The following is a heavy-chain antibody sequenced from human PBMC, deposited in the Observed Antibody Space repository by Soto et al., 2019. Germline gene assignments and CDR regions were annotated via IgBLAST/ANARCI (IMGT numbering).Heavy chain of an antibody. Sequence: PGESLKISCKGSGYSFTSYWIGWVRQMPGKGLEWMGIIYPGDSDTRYSPSFQGQVTISADKSISTAYLQWSSLKAADTAMYYCARQGPGGSYYLRYYYGMDVWGQGTTVTVSS. V-gene: IGHV5-51*01. D-gene: IGHD1-26*01. J-gene: IGHJ6*02. CDR1: GYSFTSYW. CDR2: IYPGDSDT. CDR3: ARQGPGGSYYLRYYYGMDV.